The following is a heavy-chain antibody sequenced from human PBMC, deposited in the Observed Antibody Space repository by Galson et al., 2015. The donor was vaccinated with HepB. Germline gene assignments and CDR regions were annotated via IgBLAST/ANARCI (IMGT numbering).Heavy chain of an antibody. CDR2: INRDGRDT. V-gene: IGHV3-74*01. CDR1: GFTFSSYW. CDR3: ARESIGGSITDTFDI. D-gene: IGHD1-14*01. Sequence: SLRLSCAASGFTFSSYWMHWVRQAPGKGLVWVSRINRDGRDTTYADSVKDRFTLSRDNGKNTLYLQMNSLRAEDTAVYYCARESIGGSITDTFDIWGQGTMVTVSS. J-gene: IGHJ3*02.